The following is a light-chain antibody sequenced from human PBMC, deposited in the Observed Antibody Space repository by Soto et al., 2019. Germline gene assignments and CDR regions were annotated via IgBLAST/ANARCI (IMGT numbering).Light chain of an antibody. CDR3: QHRSDGPPT. CDR2: EAS. Sequence: EIVMTHSPATLSVSPGERATLPCGASEGSSNDVAWHQQKPGQAPRVLIDEASNRATGSPARFSGSGSGTDFTLTSSSLEPEDFAVYYCQHRSDGPPTFGQGTRLEIK. V-gene: IGKV3-11*01. J-gene: IGKJ5*01. CDR1: EGSSND.